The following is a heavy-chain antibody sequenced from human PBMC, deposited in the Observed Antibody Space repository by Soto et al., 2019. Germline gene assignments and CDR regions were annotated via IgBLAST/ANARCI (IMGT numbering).Heavy chain of an antibody. CDR2: IIPIFGTA. D-gene: IGHD3-22*01. J-gene: IGHJ4*02. CDR3: ARSSLVVRYYDY. V-gene: IGHV1-69*12. CDR1: GGTFSSYA. Sequence: QVQLVQSGAEVKKPGSSVKVSCKASGGTFSSYAISWVRQAPGQGLEWMGGIIPIFGTANYAQKFQGRVTITADESTSTADMELTSLRSEHTAVYFCARSSLVVRYYDYSGQGTLVTVFS.